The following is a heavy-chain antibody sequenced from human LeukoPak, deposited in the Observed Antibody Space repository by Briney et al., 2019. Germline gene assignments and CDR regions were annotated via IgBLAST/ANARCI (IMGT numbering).Heavy chain of an antibody. J-gene: IGHJ4*02. D-gene: IGHD6-13*01. CDR3: AREGSSWPMDFDY. V-gene: IGHV3-21*01. CDR2: ISSSSSYI. CDR1: GXTFSSYS. Sequence: GGSLRLSCAASGXTFSSYSMNWVRQAPGKGLEWVSSISSSSSYIYYADSVKGRFTISRDNAKNSLYLQMNSLRAEDTAVCYCAREGSSWPMDFDYWGQGTLVTVSS.